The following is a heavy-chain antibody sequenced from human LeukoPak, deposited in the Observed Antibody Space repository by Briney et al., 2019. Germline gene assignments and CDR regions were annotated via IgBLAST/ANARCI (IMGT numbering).Heavy chain of an antibody. Sequence: PSDTLSLTCTVSGGSISSYYWSWIRQPPGKGLEWIGYIYYSGSTNYNPSLKSRVTISVDTSKNQFSLKLSSVTAADTAVYYCARQQYYDFWSGYQSPTYFDYWGQGTLVTVSS. V-gene: IGHV4-59*08. D-gene: IGHD3-3*01. J-gene: IGHJ4*02. CDR1: GGSISSYY. CDR3: ARQQYYDFWSGYQSPTYFDY. CDR2: IYYSGST.